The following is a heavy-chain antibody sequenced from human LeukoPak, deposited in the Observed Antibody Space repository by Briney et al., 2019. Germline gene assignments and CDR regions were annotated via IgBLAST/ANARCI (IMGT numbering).Heavy chain of an antibody. CDR1: GYSFTSYW. CDR2: IFPGDSHT. V-gene: IGHV5-51*01. CDR3: ARRYDSGNYRYYFDS. D-gene: IGHD3-10*01. Sequence: GESLKISCKGSGYSFTSYWIGWVRQMPGKGLEWMGIIFPGDSHTRYSPSFQGQVTISADKSISNAYLHCSSLKASDTAMYYCARRYDSGNYRYYFDSWGQGTLVTVSS. J-gene: IGHJ4*02.